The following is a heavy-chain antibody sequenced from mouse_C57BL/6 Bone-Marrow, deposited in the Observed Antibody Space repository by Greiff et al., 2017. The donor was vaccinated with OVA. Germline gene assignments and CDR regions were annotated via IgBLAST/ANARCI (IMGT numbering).Heavy chain of an antibody. V-gene: IGHV1-22*01. J-gene: IGHJ2*01. CDR2: INPNNGGT. CDR3: AGVYDYPFDY. CDR1: RYTFPDYN. D-gene: IGHD2-4*01. Sequence: EVQLQQSGPELVKPGASVTMSCKASRYTFPDYNMHWVKQSHGKSLEWIGYINPNNGGTSYNQKFKGKATLTVNKSASTAYMELRSLTSEDSAVYDCAGVYDYPFDYWGQGNTLTISS.